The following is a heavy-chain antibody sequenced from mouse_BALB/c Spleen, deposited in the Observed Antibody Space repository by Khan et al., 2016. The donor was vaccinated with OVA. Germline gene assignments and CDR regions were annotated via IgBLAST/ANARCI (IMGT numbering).Heavy chain of an antibody. V-gene: IGHV5-12*02. Sequence: EVELVESGGGLVQPGGSLKLSCATTGFTFSDYYMYWVRQTPEKRLEWVAYISNRGSTTYYPDTLRGRFTISRDNAKNTLLLQMSRLKSEDTAISYCAREGDDGGLAYWGQGTLVTVSA. J-gene: IGHJ3*01. D-gene: IGHD2-3*01. CDR2: ISNRGSTT. CDR1: GFTFSDYY. CDR3: AREGDDGGLAY.